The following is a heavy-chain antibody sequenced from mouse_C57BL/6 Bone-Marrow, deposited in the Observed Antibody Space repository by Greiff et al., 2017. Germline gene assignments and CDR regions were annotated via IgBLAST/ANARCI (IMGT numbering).Heavy chain of an antibody. Sequence: QVQLQPPGAELVKPGASVKLSCKASGYTFTSYWMHWVKQRPGQGLEWIGMIHPNSGSTNYNEKFKSKATLTVDKSSSTAYMQLSSLTSEDSAVYYCARYGDYGSSYGYFDVWGTGTTVTVSS. CDR1: GYTFTSYW. J-gene: IGHJ1*03. CDR2: IHPNSGST. D-gene: IGHD1-1*01. V-gene: IGHV1-64*01. CDR3: ARYGDYGSSYGYFDV.